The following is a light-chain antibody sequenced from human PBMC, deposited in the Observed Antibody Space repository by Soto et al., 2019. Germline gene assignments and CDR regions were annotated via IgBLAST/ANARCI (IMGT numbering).Light chain of an antibody. CDR1: QSVGSGY. CDR3: QHYGTSPPDN. V-gene: IGKV3-20*01. CDR2: GTS. Sequence: EIVLTQSPGTLSLSPGERATLSCRASQSVGSGYLAWFQQKAGQTPRLLIYGTSHRPTYIPDRFSGSGSGTDFTLTISRVEPEDFAVYDCQHYGTSPPDNFGQGTRLEIK. J-gene: IGKJ2*01.